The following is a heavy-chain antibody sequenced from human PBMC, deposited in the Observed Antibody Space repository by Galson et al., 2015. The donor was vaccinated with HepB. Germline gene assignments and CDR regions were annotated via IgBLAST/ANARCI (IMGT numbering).Heavy chain of an antibody. Sequence: SLRLSCAASGFTFSSYSMNWVRQAPGKGLEWVSSISSSSSYIYYADSVKGRFTISRDNAKNSLYLQMNSLRAEDTTVYYCASATTIFGVVRDYWGQGTLVTVSS. V-gene: IGHV3-21*01. CDR1: GFTFSSYS. J-gene: IGHJ4*02. D-gene: IGHD3-3*01. CDR3: ASATTIFGVVRDY. CDR2: ISSSSSYI.